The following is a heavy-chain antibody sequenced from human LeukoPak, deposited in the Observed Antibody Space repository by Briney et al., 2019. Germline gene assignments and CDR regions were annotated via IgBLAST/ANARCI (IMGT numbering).Heavy chain of an antibody. J-gene: IGHJ3*02. CDR3: AKDSAAFPFSYYDSSGYPNAFDI. CDR1: GYTFTSYD. CDR2: MNPNSGNT. V-gene: IGHV1-8*03. D-gene: IGHD3-22*01. Sequence: ASVKVSCKASGYTFTSYDINWVRQATGQGLEWMGWMNPNSGNTGYAQKFQGRVTITRNTSISTAYMELSSLRAEDTALYYCAKDSAAFPFSYYDSSGYPNAFDIWGQGTMVTVSS.